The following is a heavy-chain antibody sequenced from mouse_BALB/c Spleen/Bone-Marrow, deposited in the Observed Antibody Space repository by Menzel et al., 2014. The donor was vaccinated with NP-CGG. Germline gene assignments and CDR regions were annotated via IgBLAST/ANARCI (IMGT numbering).Heavy chain of an antibody. Sequence: EVMLVESGGGLVKPGGSLKLSCAASGFTFXSCAVSWVRQTPEKRLEWVATISSGGSYTYCLDSVKGRFTISRDNAKNTLYLQMSSLRSKDTAMYYCARAGRYDGNFDYWGQGTTLTVSS. V-gene: IGHV5-9-1*01. CDR2: ISSGGSYT. CDR1: GFTFXSCA. CDR3: ARAGRYDGNFDY. J-gene: IGHJ2*01. D-gene: IGHD2-14*01.